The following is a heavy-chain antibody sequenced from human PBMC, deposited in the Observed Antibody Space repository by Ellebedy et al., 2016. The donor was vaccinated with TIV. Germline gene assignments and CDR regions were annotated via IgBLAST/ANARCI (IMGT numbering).Heavy chain of an antibody. D-gene: IGHD3-10*01. V-gene: IGHV3-66*01. CDR3: AGRGY. CDR1: GFAVNDDY. Sequence: GGSLRLSXAASGFAVNDDYMTWVRQAPGKGLEWVSVIYPGGGAYYADSVNARFTISRDTSKNILYLQMNSLRAEDTAVYYCAGRGYWGQGTLVTVSS. CDR2: IYPGGGA. J-gene: IGHJ4*02.